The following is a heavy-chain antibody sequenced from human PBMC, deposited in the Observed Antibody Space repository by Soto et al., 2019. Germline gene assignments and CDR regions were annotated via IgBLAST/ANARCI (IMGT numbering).Heavy chain of an antibody. V-gene: IGHV3-48*03. Sequence: EEQLVESGGGLVQPGESLRFSCAASRFTFSRYEMNWVRQAPGKGLEWVASIGTRGSSIFYADSVKGRFSISRDNDNDSVSLVKNHLRVDDTPVYYCARDRGFTTGWYGGALHFWGQGALVTVSS. D-gene: IGHD6-19*01. J-gene: IGHJ4*02. CDR1: RFTFSRYE. CDR3: ARDRGFTTGWYGGALHF. CDR2: IGTRGSSI.